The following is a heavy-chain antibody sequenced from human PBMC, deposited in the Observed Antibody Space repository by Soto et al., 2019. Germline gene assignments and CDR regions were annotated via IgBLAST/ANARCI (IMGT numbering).Heavy chain of an antibody. CDR2: IWYDGSNK. J-gene: IGHJ6*03. Sequence: GGSLRLSCAASVFTFSSYGMHWVRQAPGKGLEWVAVIWYDGSNKYYADSVKGRFTISRDNSKNTLYLQMNSLRAEDTAVYYCARDPCSSTSCYASTYYYMDVWGKGTTVTVSS. CDR3: ARDPCSSTSCYASTYYYMDV. D-gene: IGHD2-2*01. V-gene: IGHV3-33*01. CDR1: VFTFSSYG.